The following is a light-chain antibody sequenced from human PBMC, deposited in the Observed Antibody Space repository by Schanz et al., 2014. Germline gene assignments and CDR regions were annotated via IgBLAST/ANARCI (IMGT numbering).Light chain of an antibody. CDR1: QTISSNS. CDR2: YAS. J-gene: IGKJ1*01. CDR3: HQYGSSPPWT. Sequence: EIVLTQSPGTLSLSPGERATLSCRASQTISSNSLAWYQHQPGQAPRLLIHYASARATGIPDRFSGSGSGTDCTLTISGLEPEDFAVYYCHQYGSSPPWTFGQGTRVEIK. V-gene: IGKV3-20*01.